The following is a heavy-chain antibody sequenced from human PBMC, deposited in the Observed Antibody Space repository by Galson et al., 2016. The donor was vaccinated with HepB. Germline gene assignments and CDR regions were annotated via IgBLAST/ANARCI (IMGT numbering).Heavy chain of an antibody. CDR3: ARVPPDGCGSGTCYLVAFDL. V-gene: IGHV4-30-4*01. CDR2: IYFSANP. J-gene: IGHJ3*01. D-gene: IGHD2-2*01. CDR1: GASGSNVDYY. Sequence: SLPCTIPGASGSNVDYYWIWIRPPPGKGLEWVGYIYFSANPNYTPSLTPPFSISMDTSKTRFSLNVYSVTAAYTAVYFCARVPPDGCGSGTCYLVAFDLWGQGTLVTVSS.